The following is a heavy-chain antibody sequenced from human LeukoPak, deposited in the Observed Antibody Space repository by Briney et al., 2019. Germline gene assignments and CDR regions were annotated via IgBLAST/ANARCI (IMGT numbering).Heavy chain of an antibody. CDR2: IYYSGST. D-gene: IGHD3-22*01. J-gene: IGHJ6*03. V-gene: IGHV4-59*01. Sequence: SETLSLTCTVSGGSISSYYWSWIRQPPGKGLEWIGYIYYSGSTNYNPSLKSRVTISVDTSKNQFSLKLSSVTAADTAVYYCTREKYYYDSSGYRDYMDVWGKGTTVTVSS. CDR3: TREKYYYDSSGYRDYMDV. CDR1: GGSISSYY.